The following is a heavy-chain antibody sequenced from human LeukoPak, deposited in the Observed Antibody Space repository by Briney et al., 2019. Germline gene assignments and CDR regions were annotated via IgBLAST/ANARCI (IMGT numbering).Heavy chain of an antibody. D-gene: IGHD7-27*01. CDR3: VRDLGHSRHYFEY. J-gene: IGHJ4*02. CDR2: ISQDGSET. Sequence: GSLRLSCAASGFTFNSFFLNWVRLTPGRELEWLACISQDGSETFYMDSVRGRFTISRDNTKNSLYLQMDSLRAEDTAVYFCVRDLGHSRHYFEYWGQGALVTVSS. V-gene: IGHV3-7*01. CDR1: GFTFNSFF.